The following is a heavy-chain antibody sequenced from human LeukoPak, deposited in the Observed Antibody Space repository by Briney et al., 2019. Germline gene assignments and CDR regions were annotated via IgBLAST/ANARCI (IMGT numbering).Heavy chain of an antibody. CDR2: ISGSGGST. CDR1: GFTFSSYA. V-gene: IGHV3-23*01. CDR3: AKDKPVTMVRGGLPTGFDP. D-gene: IGHD3-10*01. Sequence: PGGSLRLSCAASGFTFSSYAMSWVRQAPGKGLEWVSAISGSGGSTYYADSVKGRFTISRDNSKNTLYLQMNSLRAEDTAVYYCAKDKPVTMVRGGLPTGFDPWGQGTLVTVSS. J-gene: IGHJ5*02.